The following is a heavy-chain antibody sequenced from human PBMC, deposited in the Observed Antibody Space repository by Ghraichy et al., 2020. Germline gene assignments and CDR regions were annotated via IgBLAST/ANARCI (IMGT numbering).Heavy chain of an antibody. D-gene: IGHD3-3*01. CDR1: GYTFTGYY. V-gene: IGHV1-2*04. CDR2: INPNSGGT. CDR3: ARVLNERYDFWSGYTFDY. J-gene: IGHJ4*02. Sequence: ASVKVSFKASGYTFTGYYMHWVRQAPGQGLEWMGWINPNSGGTNYAQKFQGWVTMTRDTSISTAYMELSRLRSDDTAVYYCARVLNERYDFWSGYTFDYWGQGTLVTVSS.